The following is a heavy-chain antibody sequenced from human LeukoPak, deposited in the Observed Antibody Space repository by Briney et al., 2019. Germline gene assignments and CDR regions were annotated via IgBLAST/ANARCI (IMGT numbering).Heavy chain of an antibody. CDR2: INSDGSST. D-gene: IGHD1-14*01. CDR1: GLTFSSYW. CDR3: ARDPLSYHIDY. J-gene: IGHJ4*02. V-gene: IGHV3-74*03. Sequence: GGSLRLPCAASGLTFSSYWMHWVRQAPGKGLVWVSHINSDGSSTMYSDSVKGRFTISRENAKNTLYLQMNSLRAEDTAVYYCARDPLSYHIDYWGQGTLVTVSS.